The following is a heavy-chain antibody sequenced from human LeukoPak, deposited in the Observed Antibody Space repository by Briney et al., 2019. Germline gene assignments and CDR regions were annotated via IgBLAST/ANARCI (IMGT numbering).Heavy chain of an antibody. Sequence: ASVKVSCKASGYTFTSYAMHWVRQAPGQRLEWMGWINAGNGNTKYSQKFQGRVTITRDTSASTAYMELSSLRSEDTAVYYCARTAGRGGWFDPWGQGTLVTVSS. V-gene: IGHV1-3*01. CDR3: ARTAGRGGWFDP. D-gene: IGHD6-19*01. CDR1: GYTFTSYA. J-gene: IGHJ5*02. CDR2: INAGNGNT.